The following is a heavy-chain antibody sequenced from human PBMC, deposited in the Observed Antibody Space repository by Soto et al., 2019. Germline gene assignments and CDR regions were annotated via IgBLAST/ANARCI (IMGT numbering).Heavy chain of an antibody. D-gene: IGHD6-19*01. CDR2: INPNSGGT. CDR1: GYTFTGYY. V-gene: IGHV1-2*04. Sequence: ASVKVSCKASGYTFTGYYMHWVRQAPGQGLEWMGWINPNSGGTNYAQKLQGWVTMPRDTSIITAYMELIRLRSDDTAVYYCARVMFGVSSGWYDYWGQGTLVTVSS. CDR3: ARVMFGVSSGWYDY. J-gene: IGHJ4*02.